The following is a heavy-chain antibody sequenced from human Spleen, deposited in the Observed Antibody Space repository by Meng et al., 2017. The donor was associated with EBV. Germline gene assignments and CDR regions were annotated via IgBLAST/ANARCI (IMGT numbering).Heavy chain of an antibody. CDR2: INLGGNT. Sequence: VHLQQWGEGLLQPSETLSLTCAVYGGSSSGSDWSWIRQPPGKGLEWIGEINLGGNTNYNPSLKSRVSISVDTSKNHFSLKVDSVTAADTAVYYCATWNNNGWYYGYWGQGTLVTVSS. D-gene: IGHD6-19*01. V-gene: IGHV4-34*01. CDR3: ATWNNNGWYYGY. J-gene: IGHJ4*01. CDR1: GGSSSGSD.